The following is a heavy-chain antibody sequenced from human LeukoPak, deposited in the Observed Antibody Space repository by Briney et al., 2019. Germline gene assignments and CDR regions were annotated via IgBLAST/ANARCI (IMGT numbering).Heavy chain of an antibody. CDR2: ISGSGGST. J-gene: IGHJ4*02. D-gene: IGHD3-22*01. V-gene: IGHV3-23*01. CDR3: AKASYYFDSGGDQYYFDF. CDR1: GFTFSSYA. Sequence: PGGSLRLSCAASGFTFSSYAMSWVRQAPGKGLEWVSTISGSGGSTYYADSVKGRFTISRDNSKNTLYLQMNSLRAEDTAVYYCAKASYYFDSGGDQYYFDFWGQGTLVTVSS.